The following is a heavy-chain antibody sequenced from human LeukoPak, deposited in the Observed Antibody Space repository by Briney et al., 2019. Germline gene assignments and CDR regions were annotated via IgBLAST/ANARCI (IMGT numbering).Heavy chain of an antibody. CDR1: GFTFSTYT. CDR3: ARAAVGATTFNWFHR. V-gene: IGHV3-64*01. Sequence: GGSLRLSCAASGFTFSTYTMHWVRQAPGKGLEYVSTISGNGGSTYYGNSVKGRFTISRDNSKNTVYLQMGSLRAEDMGVYYCARAAVGATTFNWFHRWGQGTLVTVSS. J-gene: IGHJ5*02. CDR2: ISGNGGST. D-gene: IGHD1-26*01.